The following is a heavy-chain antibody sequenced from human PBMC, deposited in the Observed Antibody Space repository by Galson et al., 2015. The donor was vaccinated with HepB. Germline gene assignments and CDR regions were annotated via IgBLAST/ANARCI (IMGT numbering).Heavy chain of an antibody. CDR3: ARVGYGDPLPLEV. CDR1: GGTFSTYA. D-gene: IGHD4-17*01. CDR2: IIPIFGTA. V-gene: IGHV1-69*06. Sequence: SVTVSCKASGGTFSTYAVSWVRQAPGQGLEWVGGIIPIFGTANYAQKFQDRVTITADKSANTAYMEMSRLKSEDTAVYYCARVGYGDPLPLEVWGQGTLVTVSS. J-gene: IGHJ4*02.